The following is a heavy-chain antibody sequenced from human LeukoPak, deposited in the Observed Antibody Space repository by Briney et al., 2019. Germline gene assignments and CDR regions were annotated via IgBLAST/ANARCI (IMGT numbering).Heavy chain of an antibody. CDR3: AGQKGPSAPRGVTVFGVVQWFDP. V-gene: IGHV4-34*01. CDR2: VSQRGTT. J-gene: IGHJ5*02. D-gene: IGHD3-3*01. CDR1: GGSLSGYY. Sequence: SETLSLTCAVDGGSLSGYYWTWVRQAPGKGLEWIGEVSQRGTTNYNPSVQSRVTISMDTSKRQFYLTLTSVTAADTAVYYCAGQKGPSAPRGVTVFGVVQWFDPWGQGTLVTVSS.